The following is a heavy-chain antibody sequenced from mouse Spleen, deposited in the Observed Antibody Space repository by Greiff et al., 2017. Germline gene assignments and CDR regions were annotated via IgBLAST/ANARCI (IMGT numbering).Heavy chain of an antibody. J-gene: IGHJ2*01. V-gene: IGHV1-82*01. CDR3: ARGLVAEDYFDY. CDR1: GYAFSSSW. CDR2: IYPGDGDT. D-gene: IGHD1-1*01. Sequence: VRLVESGPELVKPGASVKISCKASGYAFSSSWMNWVKQRPGKGLEWIGRIYPGDGDTNYNGKFKGKATLTADKSSSTAYMQLSSLTSEDSAVYFCARGLVAEDYFDYWGQGTTLTVSS.